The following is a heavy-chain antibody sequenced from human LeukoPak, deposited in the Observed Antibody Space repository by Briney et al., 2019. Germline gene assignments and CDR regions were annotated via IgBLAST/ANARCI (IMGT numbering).Heavy chain of an antibody. Sequence: PGGSLRLSCAASGFMFSDYFMSWIRQAPGKELEWISYISSNSKYTKYADSVKGRFTISREKAKKSLYLQMNSLRAEDTAVYYCARDNGNKYYFDYWGQGTLVTVSS. D-gene: IGHD2-8*01. CDR1: GFMFSDYF. J-gene: IGHJ4*02. CDR2: ISSNSKYT. CDR3: ARDNGNKYYFDY. V-gene: IGHV3-11*05.